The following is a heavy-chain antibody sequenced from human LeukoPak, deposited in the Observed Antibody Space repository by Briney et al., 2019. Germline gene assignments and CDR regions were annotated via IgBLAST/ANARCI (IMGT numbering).Heavy chain of an antibody. CDR1: GFTFSTYT. J-gene: IGHJ4*02. CDR3: AKDYRPDGYNDLDY. V-gene: IGHV3-23*01. CDR2: IVGSNGKT. D-gene: IGHD5-24*01. Sequence: GGSLRLSCAASGFTFSTYTMYWVRQAPGKGLDWVSGIVGSNGKTYYADSVKGRFTISRDNSKNTLYLQMNSLRAEDTAVYFCAKDYRPDGYNDLDYWGQGTQVTVSS.